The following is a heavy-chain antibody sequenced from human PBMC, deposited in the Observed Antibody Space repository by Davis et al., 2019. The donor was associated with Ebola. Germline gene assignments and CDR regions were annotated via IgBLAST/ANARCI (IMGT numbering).Heavy chain of an antibody. D-gene: IGHD5/OR15-5a*01. J-gene: IGHJ4*02. CDR2: ISNSGSTI. V-gene: IGHV3-48*03. Sequence: GESLKISCAASGFTFSNYEMNWVRQAPGKGLEWVSYISNSGSTIYYADSVKGRFTISRDNAKSSLYVQMNSLRAEDTAVYYCARFSRGTIESYWGQGTLVTVSS. CDR3: ARFSRGTIESY. CDR1: GFTFSNYE.